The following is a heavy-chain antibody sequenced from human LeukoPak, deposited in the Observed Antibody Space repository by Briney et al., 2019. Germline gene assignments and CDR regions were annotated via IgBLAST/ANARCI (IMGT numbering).Heavy chain of an antibody. Sequence: PGRSLRLSCAASGFTFDDYAMHWVRQAPGKGLEWVSGISWNSGSIGYADSVKGRFTISRDNAKNSLYLQMNSLRAEDTALYYCAKSTHCSGGSCYGTPLDYWGQGTLVTVSS. V-gene: IGHV3-9*01. CDR1: GFTFDDYA. D-gene: IGHD2-15*01. CDR3: AKSTHCSGGSCYGTPLDY. J-gene: IGHJ4*02. CDR2: ISWNSGSI.